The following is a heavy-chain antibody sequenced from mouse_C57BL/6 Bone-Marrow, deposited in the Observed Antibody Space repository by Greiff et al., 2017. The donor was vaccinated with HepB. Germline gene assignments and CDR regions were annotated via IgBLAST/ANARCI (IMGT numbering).Heavy chain of an antibody. CDR2: IIDGGSYT. Sequence: EVKLMESGGGLVKPGGSLKLSCAASGFTFSSYAMSWVRQTPEKRLAWVATIIDGGSYTYYPDNVKGRFTISRDNAKNNLYLQMSHLKSEDTAMYYCARRGYVYAMDYWGQGTSVTVSS. D-gene: IGHD3-1*01. J-gene: IGHJ4*01. V-gene: IGHV5-4*03. CDR3: ARRGYVYAMDY. CDR1: GFTFSSYA.